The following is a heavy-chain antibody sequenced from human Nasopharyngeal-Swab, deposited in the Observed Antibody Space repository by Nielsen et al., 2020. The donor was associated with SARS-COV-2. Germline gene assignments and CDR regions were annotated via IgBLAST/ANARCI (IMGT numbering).Heavy chain of an antibody. CDR2: IDLGGGT. CDR1: GDPISSSYW. CDR3: GRNGINIGWCFRD. J-gene: IGHJ1*01. D-gene: IGHD6-19*01. V-gene: IGHV4-4*02. Sequence: SETLSLTCAVSGDPISSSYWWGWVRQPPGKGLEWVGQIDLGGGTAYNPSLRGRVTISVDPPKNLLFLNLNSVTAADKEKEGGGRNGINIGWCFRDWGQGTLVTVSS.